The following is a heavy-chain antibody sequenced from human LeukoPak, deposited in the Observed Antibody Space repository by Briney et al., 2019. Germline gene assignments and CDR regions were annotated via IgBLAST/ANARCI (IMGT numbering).Heavy chain of an antibody. V-gene: IGHV3-30*01. CDR3: AREERGYIPAF. D-gene: IGHD3-16*02. J-gene: IGHJ4*02. CDR2: VSYDGSWE. Sequence: PGRSLTLSCAASGFTFSNYAMHWVRQTPGKGLEGVAFVSYDGSWESHSDYVKARFTTSSADCKNTLYLQMTRLRAEDTAVYYCAREERGYIPAFWGQGTLVTVSS. CDR1: GFTFSNYA.